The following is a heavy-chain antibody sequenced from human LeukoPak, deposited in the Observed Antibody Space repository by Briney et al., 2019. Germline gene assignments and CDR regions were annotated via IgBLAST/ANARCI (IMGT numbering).Heavy chain of an antibody. D-gene: IGHD4-17*01. J-gene: IGHJ4*02. CDR1: GFTFDDYG. CDR3: ARANYGYYFDY. V-gene: IGHV3-20*04. CDR2: INWNGGST. Sequence: GGPLRLSCAASGFTFDDYGMSWVRQAPGKGLEWVSGINWNGGSTGYADSVKGRFTISRDNAKNSLYLQMNSLRAEDTALYYCARANYGYYFDYWGQGTLVTVSS.